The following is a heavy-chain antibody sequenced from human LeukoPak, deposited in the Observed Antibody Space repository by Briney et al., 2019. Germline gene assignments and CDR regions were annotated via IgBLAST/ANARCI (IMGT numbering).Heavy chain of an antibody. D-gene: IGHD3-22*01. Sequence: GASVKVSCKASGYTFTGSYMHWVRQAPGQGLEWMGWINPNSGVSNYAQKFRGRVTMTRDTSISTAYMELSRLTSDDTAVYYCARDTLSDSSGYYSSFWGQGTLVTVSS. CDR1: GYTFTGSY. CDR2: INPNSGVS. V-gene: IGHV1-2*02. CDR3: ARDTLSDSSGYYSSF. J-gene: IGHJ4*02.